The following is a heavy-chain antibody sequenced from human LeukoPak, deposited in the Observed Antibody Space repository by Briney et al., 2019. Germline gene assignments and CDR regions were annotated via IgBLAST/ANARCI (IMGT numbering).Heavy chain of an antibody. J-gene: IGHJ4*02. V-gene: IGHV4-34*01. CDR1: GGSFSGYY. CDR2: INHSGST. CDR3: ARVSTMIVVEY. Sequence: PSETLSLTCAVYGGSFSGYYWSWIRQPPGKGLEWIGEINHSGSTNYNPSLKSRVTISVDTSKNQFSLKLSSVTAADTAVYYCARVSTMIVVEYWRQGTLVTVSS. D-gene: IGHD3-22*01.